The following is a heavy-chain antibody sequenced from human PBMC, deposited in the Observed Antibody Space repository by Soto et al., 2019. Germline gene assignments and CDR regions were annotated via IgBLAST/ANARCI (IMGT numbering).Heavy chain of an antibody. CDR1: GFTFSSYS. Sequence: EVQLVESGGGLVQPGGSLRLSCAASGFTFSSYSMNWVRQAPGKGLEWVSYISSSSSTIYYADSVKGRFTISRDNAKNSLYLQMNSLRDEDTAVYYCARGQWELLSSDFDYWGQGTLVTVSS. CDR3: ARGQWELLSSDFDY. D-gene: IGHD1-26*01. J-gene: IGHJ4*02. V-gene: IGHV3-48*02. CDR2: ISSSSSTI.